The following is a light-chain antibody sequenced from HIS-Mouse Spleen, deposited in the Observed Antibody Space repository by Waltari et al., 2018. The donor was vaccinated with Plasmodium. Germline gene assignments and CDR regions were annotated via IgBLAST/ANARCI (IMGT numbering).Light chain of an antibody. Sequence: DIVMTQSPDSLAVSLGERATLNCKSRQSVLYRSNNKNYLAWYQQKPGQPPKRLIYWAATRESGVPDRFSGSGSGTDFTLTISSLQAEDVAVYYCQQYYSTPPYTFGQGTKLEIK. CDR1: QSVLYRSNNKNY. J-gene: IGKJ2*01. V-gene: IGKV4-1*01. CDR3: QQYYSTPPYT. CDR2: WAA.